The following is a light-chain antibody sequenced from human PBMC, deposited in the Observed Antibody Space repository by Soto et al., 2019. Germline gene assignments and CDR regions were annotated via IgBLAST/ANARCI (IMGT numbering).Light chain of an antibody. Sequence: QLVLTQSPSASASLGASVKLTGTLSSGHSSYAIAWHPQQPDKGPRYLMKLNSDGSHSKGDGIPDRFSGSSSGAERYLSISSLQSEDEADYYCQTWGIGILAFCGGTKMTVL. V-gene: IGLV4-69*01. CDR1: SGHSSYA. CDR2: LNSDGSH. CDR3: QTWGIGILA. J-gene: IGLJ2*01.